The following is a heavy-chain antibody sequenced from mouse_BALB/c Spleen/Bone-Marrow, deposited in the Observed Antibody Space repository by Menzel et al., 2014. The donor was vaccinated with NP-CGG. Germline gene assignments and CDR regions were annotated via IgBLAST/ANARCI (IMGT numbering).Heavy chain of an antibody. CDR1: GYTFNSYW. Sequence: QVQLQQSGAELVKPGASVKLSCKASGYTFNSYWMHWVKQRPGQGLEWIGEINPSNGRTNYNEKFTSKATLTVDKSSSTASMPLSSLTSEDSAVYYCAQYYYGSSYGFYWYFDVWGAGTTVTVSS. J-gene: IGHJ1*01. V-gene: IGHV1S81*02. D-gene: IGHD1-1*01. CDR3: AQYYYGSSYGFYWYFDV. CDR2: INPSNGRT.